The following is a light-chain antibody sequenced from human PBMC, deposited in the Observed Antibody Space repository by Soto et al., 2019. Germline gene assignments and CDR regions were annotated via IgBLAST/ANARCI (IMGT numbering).Light chain of an antibody. CDR3: SSYTSSSTYV. Sequence: LTQPASVSGSPGQSITISCTGTSSDVGGYNYVSWHQQHPGKAPKLMIYDVSNRPSGVSNRFSGSKSGNAASLTISGLQAEDEADYYCSSYTSSSTYVFGTGTKVTV. V-gene: IGLV2-14*01. CDR2: DVS. J-gene: IGLJ1*01. CDR1: SSDVGGYNY.